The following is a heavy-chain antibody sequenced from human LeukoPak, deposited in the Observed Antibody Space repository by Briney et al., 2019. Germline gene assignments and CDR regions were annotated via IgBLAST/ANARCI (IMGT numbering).Heavy chain of an antibody. V-gene: IGHV4-4*07. J-gene: IGHJ4*02. Sequence: SETLSLTCTVSGGSITSYYWSWIRQPAGKGPEWIGRIYTSGSTNYSPSLKSRVTMSVDTSKSQFSLKLSSVTAADTAMYYCAGHYYYDTTGSDYWGQGTLVTVSS. CDR3: AGHYYYDTTGSDY. CDR1: GGSITSYY. D-gene: IGHD3-22*01. CDR2: IYTSGST.